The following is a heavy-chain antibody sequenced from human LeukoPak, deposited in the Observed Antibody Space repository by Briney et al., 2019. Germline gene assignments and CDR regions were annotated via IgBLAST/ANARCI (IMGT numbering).Heavy chain of an antibody. J-gene: IGHJ4*02. Sequence: PSETLSLTCTVSGGSISSYYWSWIRQPPGKGLEWTGYIYYSGSTNYNPSLKSRVTISVDTSKNQFSLKLSSVTAADTAVYYCARRAYYYDSSGTGEYYFDYWGQGTLVTVSS. CDR3: ARRAYYYDSSGTGEYYFDY. D-gene: IGHD3-22*01. CDR2: IYYSGST. CDR1: GGSISSYY. V-gene: IGHV4-59*08.